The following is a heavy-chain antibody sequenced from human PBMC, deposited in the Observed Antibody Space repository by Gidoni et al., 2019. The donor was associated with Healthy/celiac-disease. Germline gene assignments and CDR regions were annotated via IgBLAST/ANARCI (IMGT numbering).Heavy chain of an antibody. CDR2: INHSGST. Sequence: QVQLQQWGAGLLKPSETLSLTCAVYGGSFRGYYWSWIRQPPGKGLEWIGEINHSGSTNYNPSLKGRVTISVDTSKNQFSLKLSSVTAADTAVYYCARVGCSSTSCYTGLDAFDIWGQGTMVTISS. CDR3: ARVGCSSTSCYTGLDAFDI. D-gene: IGHD2-2*02. V-gene: IGHV4-34*01. J-gene: IGHJ3*02. CDR1: GGSFRGYY.